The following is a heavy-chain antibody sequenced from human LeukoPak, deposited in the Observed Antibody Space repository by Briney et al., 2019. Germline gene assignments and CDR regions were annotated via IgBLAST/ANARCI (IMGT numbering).Heavy chain of an antibody. Sequence: SVKVSCKASGGTFSSYAISWVRQAPGQGLEWMGGIIPIFGTANYAQKFQGRVTITTDESTSTAYMELSSLRSEDTAVYYCANSAAAGMSPYYYYMDVWGKGTTVTVSS. CDR2: IIPIFGTA. D-gene: IGHD6-13*01. CDR3: ANSAAAGMSPYYYYMDV. CDR1: GGTFSSYA. J-gene: IGHJ6*03. V-gene: IGHV1-69*05.